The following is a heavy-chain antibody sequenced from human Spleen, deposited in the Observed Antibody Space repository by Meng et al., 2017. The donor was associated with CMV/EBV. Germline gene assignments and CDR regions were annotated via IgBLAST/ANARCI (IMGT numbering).Heavy chain of an antibody. CDR2: IRSKAYGGTT. CDR1: GFTFSSYE. D-gene: IGHD6-19*01. Sequence: GGSLRLSCAASGFTFSSYEMNWVRQAPGKGLEWVGFIRSKAYGGTTEYAASVKGRFTISRDDSKSIAYLQMNSLKTEDTAVYYCTRAYSSGWYGRFDPWGQGTLVTVSS. CDR3: TRAYSSGWYGRFDP. J-gene: IGHJ5*02. V-gene: IGHV3-49*04.